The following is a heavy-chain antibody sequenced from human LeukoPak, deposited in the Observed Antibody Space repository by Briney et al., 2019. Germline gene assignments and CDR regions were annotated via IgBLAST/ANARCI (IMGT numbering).Heavy chain of an antibody. CDR1: GFTSSSYS. CDR2: ISSSSSYI. D-gene: IGHD2-2*01. J-gene: IGHJ4*02. CDR3: ATVVPSKVFDY. V-gene: IGHV3-21*01. Sequence: GGSLRLSCAASGFTSSSYSMNWVRQAPGKGLEWVSSISSSSSYIYYADSVKGRFTISRDNAKNSLYLQMNSLRAEDTAVYYCATVVPSKVFDYWGQGTLVTVSS.